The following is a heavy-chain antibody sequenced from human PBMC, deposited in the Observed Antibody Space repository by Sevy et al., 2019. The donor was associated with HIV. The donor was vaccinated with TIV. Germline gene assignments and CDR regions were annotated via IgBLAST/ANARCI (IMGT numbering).Heavy chain of an antibody. V-gene: IGHV3-9*03. D-gene: IGHD1-7*01. J-gene: IGHJ4*02. Sequence: GGSLRLSCAASGFTFDDYAMHWVRQAPGKGLEWVSGISWNSDSIGYADSVKGRFTISRDNVKNSLYLQMNSLRDEDMALYYCVKGEGNLNYAIGSFDYWGQGTLVTVSS. CDR3: VKGEGNLNYAIGSFDY. CDR1: GFTFDDYA. CDR2: ISWNSDSI.